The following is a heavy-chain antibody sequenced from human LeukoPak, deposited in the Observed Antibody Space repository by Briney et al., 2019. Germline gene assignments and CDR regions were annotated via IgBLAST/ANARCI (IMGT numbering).Heavy chain of an antibody. CDR2: ISYDGSNK. V-gene: IGHV3-30*04. CDR3: ARDKWFYHDSSGYSFDY. CDR1: GFTFSSYA. Sequence: GGSLRLSCAASGFTFSSYAMHWVRQAPGKGLEWVAVISYDGSNKYYADSVKGRFTISRDNSKNTLYLQMNSLRAEDTAVYYCARDKWFYHDSSGYSFDYWGQGTLVTVSS. J-gene: IGHJ4*02. D-gene: IGHD3-22*01.